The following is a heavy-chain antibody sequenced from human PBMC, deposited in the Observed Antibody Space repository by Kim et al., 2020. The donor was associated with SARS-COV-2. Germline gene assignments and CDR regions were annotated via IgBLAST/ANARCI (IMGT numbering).Heavy chain of an antibody. V-gene: IGHV4-61*01. CDR3: ARDRYYYDSSGYSPDPYYYYYGMDV. CDR1: GGSVSSGSYY. J-gene: IGHJ6*02. D-gene: IGHD3-22*01. CDR2: IYYSGST. Sequence: SETLSLTCTVSGGSVSSGSYYWSWIRQPPGKGLEWIGYIYYSGSTNYNPSLKSRVTISVDTSKNQFSLKLSSVTAADTAVYYCARDRYYYDSSGYSPDPYYYYYGMDVWGQGTTVTVSS.